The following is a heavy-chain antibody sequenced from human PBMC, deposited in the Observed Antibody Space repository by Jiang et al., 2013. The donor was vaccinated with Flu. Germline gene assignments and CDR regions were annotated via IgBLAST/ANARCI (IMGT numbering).Heavy chain of an antibody. CDR2: ISWNSGSI. CDR1: GFTFDDYA. Sequence: SGGGLVQPGRSLGLSCAASGFTFDDYAMHWVRQAPGKGLEWVSGISWNSGSIGYADSVKGRFTISRDNAKNSLYLQMNSLRAEDTALYYCAKDIGRAAAAGYFQHWGQGTLVTVSS. J-gene: IGHJ1*01. CDR3: AKDIGRAAAAGYFQH. D-gene: IGHD6-13*01. V-gene: IGHV3-9*01.